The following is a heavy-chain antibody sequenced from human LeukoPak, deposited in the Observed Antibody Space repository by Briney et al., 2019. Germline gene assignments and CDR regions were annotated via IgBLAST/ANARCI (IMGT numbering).Heavy chain of an antibody. CDR1: GFTFGSFW. D-gene: IGHD5-24*01. Sequence: GRSLRLSCAASGFTFGSFWMSWVRQAPGRGLEWVANIKPDGSEKYYVDSVRGRFTISRDNPQNSLYLQMSSLRADDTAVYYCARDDGYRSYDYGGQGTLVTVSS. V-gene: IGHV3-7*01. CDR3: ARDDGYRSYDY. CDR2: IKPDGSEK. J-gene: IGHJ4*02.